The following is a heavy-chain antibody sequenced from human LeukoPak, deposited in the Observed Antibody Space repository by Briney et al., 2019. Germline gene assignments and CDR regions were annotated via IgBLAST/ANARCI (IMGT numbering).Heavy chain of an antibody. J-gene: IGHJ6*02. D-gene: IGHD5-12*01. V-gene: IGHV1-8*01. CDR2: MNPNSGNT. Sequence: ASVEVSCKASGYTFTSYDINWVRQATGQGLEWMGWMNPNSGNTGYAQKFQGRVTMTRNTSISTAYMELSSLRSEDTAVYYCARGRSGYDGYYYGMDVWGQGTTVTVSS. CDR3: ARGRSGYDGYYYGMDV. CDR1: GYTFTSYD.